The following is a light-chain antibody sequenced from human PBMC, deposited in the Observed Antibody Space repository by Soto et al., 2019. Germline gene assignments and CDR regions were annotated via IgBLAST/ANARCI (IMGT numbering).Light chain of an antibody. CDR3: QYYDRPPT. J-gene: IGKJ5*01. CDR2: GVS. V-gene: IGKV3-20*01. CDR1: QSISSGH. Sequence: EIVLTQSPGTLSLSPGERATLSCRASQSISSGHLAWYQQKPGQAPRLLIYGVSSRATGIPDRFSGSGSGTDFTLTISRLEPEDFAVYSCQYYDRPPTFGQGTRLDIK.